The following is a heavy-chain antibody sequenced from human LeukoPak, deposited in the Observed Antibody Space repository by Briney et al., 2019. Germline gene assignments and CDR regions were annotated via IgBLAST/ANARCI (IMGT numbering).Heavy chain of an antibody. D-gene: IGHD5-12*01. CDR1: GDSISSSNHS. CDR3: ARDYSGYDFLDY. Sequence: SETLSLTCTVSGDSISSSNHSWTWIRQLPGKGLEWIGYIYYSGTTYYNPSLESRVTILVDTSRNQFSLRLSSVTAADTAVYYCARDYSGYDFLDYWGQGTLVTVSS. CDR2: IYYSGTT. J-gene: IGHJ4*02. V-gene: IGHV4-31*03.